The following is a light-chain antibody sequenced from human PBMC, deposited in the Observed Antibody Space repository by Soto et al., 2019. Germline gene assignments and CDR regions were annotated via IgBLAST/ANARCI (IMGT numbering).Light chain of an antibody. CDR3: QHYNDWPPGGT. J-gene: IGKJ1*01. CDR1: QSVSSY. CDR2: GAS. V-gene: IGKV3-15*01. Sequence: EIVMTQSPATLSVSPGERATLSCRASQSVSSYLAWYQQKPGQAPRLLIYGASTRATGVPDRFSGSGSGTEFTLTIRSLQSEDFAVYYCQHYNDWPPGGTFGQGTMVEVK.